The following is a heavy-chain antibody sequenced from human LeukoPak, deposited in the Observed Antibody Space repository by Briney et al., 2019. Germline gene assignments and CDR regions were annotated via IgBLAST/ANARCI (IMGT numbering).Heavy chain of an antibody. J-gene: IGHJ4*02. CDR3: ALAGGSSGYLYY. V-gene: IGHV3-21*01. CDR1: GFTFSSYS. CDR2: ISSSSYI. D-gene: IGHD3-22*01. Sequence: PGGSLRLSCAASGFTFSSYSMNWVRQAPGKGLEWVSSISSSSYIYYADSVKGRFTISRDNAKNSLYLQMNSQRAEDTAVYYCALAGGSSGYLYYWGQGTLVTVSS.